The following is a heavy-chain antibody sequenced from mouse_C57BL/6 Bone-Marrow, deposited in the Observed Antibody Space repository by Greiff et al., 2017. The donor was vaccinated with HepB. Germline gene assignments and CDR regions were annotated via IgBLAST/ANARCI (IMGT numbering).Heavy chain of an antibody. V-gene: IGHV1-55*01. CDR1: GYTFTSYW. Sequence: QVQLQQPGAELVKPGASVKMSCKASGYTFTSYWITWVKQRPGQGLEWIGDIYHGSGSTNYNEKFKSKATLTVDTSSSTSYMQLISLTSEDSAVYDCARYYYGSSYNWYFDVWGTGTTVTVSS. CDR3: ARYYYGSSYNWYFDV. CDR2: IYHGSGST. D-gene: IGHD1-1*01. J-gene: IGHJ1*03.